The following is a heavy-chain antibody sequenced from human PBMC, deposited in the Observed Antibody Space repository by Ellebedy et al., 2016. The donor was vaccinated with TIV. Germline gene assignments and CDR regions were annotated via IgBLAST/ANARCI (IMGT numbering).Heavy chain of an antibody. CDR2: IYYGGNT. D-gene: IGHD6-19*01. CDR1: GGSISSSSYN. Sequence: GSLRLSXTVSGGSISSSSYNWGWIRQPPGKGLEWFGNIYYGGNTYYNPSLKSRVTISVDTSRNQFSLKLSSVTAADTAVYYCARAEGIAVAGAGWGQGTPVTVSS. J-gene: IGHJ4*02. CDR3: ARAEGIAVAGAG. V-gene: IGHV4-39*07.